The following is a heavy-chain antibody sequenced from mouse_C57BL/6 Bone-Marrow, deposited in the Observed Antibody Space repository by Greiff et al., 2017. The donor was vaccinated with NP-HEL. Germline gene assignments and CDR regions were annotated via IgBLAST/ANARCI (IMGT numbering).Heavy chain of an antibody. CDR2: IDPETGGT. J-gene: IGHJ1*03. V-gene: IGHV1-15*01. CDR3: TRSYYGSSYGYFDV. D-gene: IGHD1-1*01. Sequence: QVQLKQSGAELVRPGASVTLSCKASGYTFTDYEMHWVKQTHVHGLEWIGAIDPETGGTAYNQKFKGKAILTADQSYSTAYMETTSLTSEDSAVYYCTRSYYGSSYGYFDVWGTGTTVTVSS. CDR1: GYTFTDYE.